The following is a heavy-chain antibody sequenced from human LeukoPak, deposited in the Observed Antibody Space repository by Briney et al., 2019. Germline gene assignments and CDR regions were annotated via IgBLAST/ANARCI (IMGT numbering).Heavy chain of an antibody. CDR2: ISYDGSNK. V-gene: IGHV3-30*18. J-gene: IGHJ4*02. CDR1: GFTFSSYG. Sequence: GGSLRLSCAASGFTFSSYGMHWVRQAPGKGLEWVAVISYDGSNKYYADSERGRFTISRDNSKNTLYLQMNSLRAEDTAVYYCAKDPGGGYCSSTSCHFDYWGQGTLVTVSS. D-gene: IGHD2-2*01. CDR3: AKDPGGGYCSSTSCHFDY.